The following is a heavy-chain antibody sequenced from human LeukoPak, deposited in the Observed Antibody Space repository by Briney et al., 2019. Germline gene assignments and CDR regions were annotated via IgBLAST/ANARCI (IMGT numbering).Heavy chain of an antibody. J-gene: IGHJ4*02. D-gene: IGHD2/OR15-2a*01. CDR3: ARVIASAYYFDY. CDR2: ISSSISYK. V-gene: IGHV3-21*01. Sequence: GGSLRLSCAVSGLSFGNYWMSWVRQAPGKGLEWVSSISSSISYKDYADSVKGRFTISRDNAKNSLYLQMNSLRAEDTAVYYCARVIASAYYFDYWGQGTLVTVSS. CDR1: GLSFGNYW.